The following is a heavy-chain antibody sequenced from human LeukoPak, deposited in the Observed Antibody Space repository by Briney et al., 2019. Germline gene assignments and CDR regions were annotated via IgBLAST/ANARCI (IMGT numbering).Heavy chain of an antibody. V-gene: IGHV4-39*02. Sequence: PSATLSLTCTVAGRSITSSSYDWGWIRQPPGKGLEWIGRISYTRSTYYNPSLKTRVTISADTSKNHFSLSLSSVTAADTAVYYCATLTHSYYTDTSGYYPYYYMDVWGKGTTVTVSS. CDR3: ATLTHSYYTDTSGYYPYYYMDV. CDR1: GRSITSSSYD. CDR2: ISYTRST. D-gene: IGHD3-22*01. J-gene: IGHJ6*03.